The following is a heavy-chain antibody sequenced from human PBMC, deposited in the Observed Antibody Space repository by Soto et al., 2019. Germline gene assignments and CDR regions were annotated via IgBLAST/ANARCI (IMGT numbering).Heavy chain of an antibody. V-gene: IGHV3-30*04. Sequence: SLRLSCAASGFTFSSYAMHWVRQAPGKGLEWVAVISYDGSNKYYADSVKGRFTISRDNSKNTLYLQMNSLRAEDTAVYYCAKDLLGVVAAMASWGQGTLVTVSS. J-gene: IGHJ5*02. D-gene: IGHD2-15*01. CDR3: AKDLLGVVAAMAS. CDR2: ISYDGSNK. CDR1: GFTFSSYA.